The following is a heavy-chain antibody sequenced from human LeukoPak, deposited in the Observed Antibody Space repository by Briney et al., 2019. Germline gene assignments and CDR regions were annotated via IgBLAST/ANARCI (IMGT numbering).Heavy chain of an antibody. CDR1: GGSFSGYS. CDR3: AREYSSSWYGVDY. D-gene: IGHD6-13*01. V-gene: IGHV4-34*01. J-gene: IGHJ4*02. Sequence: PSETLSLTCAVYGGSFSGYSWNWIRQPPVKGLEWIGEINHSGGTNYNPSLKSRVTISVDTSKKQFSLKLSSVTAADTAVYYCAREYSSSWYGVDYWGQGTLVTVSS. CDR2: INHSGGT.